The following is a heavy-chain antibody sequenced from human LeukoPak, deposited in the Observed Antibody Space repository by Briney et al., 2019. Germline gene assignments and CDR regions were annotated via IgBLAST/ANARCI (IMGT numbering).Heavy chain of an antibody. J-gene: IGHJ3*02. V-gene: IGHV1-8*03. CDR1: GYTFTSYD. D-gene: IGHD3-3*01. CDR2: MNPDSGNT. Sequence: GASVTVSCKASGYTFTSYDINWVRQAPGQGLEWMGWMNPDSGNTGYAQKFQGRVTITRNTSISTAYMELSSLRSDDTAVYYCASRRFLEWRSFDIWGQGTMVAVSS. CDR3: ASRRFLEWRSFDI.